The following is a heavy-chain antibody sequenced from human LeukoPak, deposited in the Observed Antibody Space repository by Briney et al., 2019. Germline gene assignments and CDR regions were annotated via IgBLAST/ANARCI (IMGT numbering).Heavy chain of an antibody. Sequence: SETLSLTCTVSGGSISSYYWSWIRQPPGKGLEWIGYIYYSGSTNYNPSLKSRVIISVDTSKNQFSLKLSSVTAADTAVYYCARVVTNYDYVWGSYRYTGYAFDIWGQGTMVTVSS. CDR3: ARVVTNYDYVWGSYRYTGYAFDI. V-gene: IGHV4-59*12. D-gene: IGHD3-16*02. CDR1: GGSISSYY. J-gene: IGHJ3*02. CDR2: IYYSGST.